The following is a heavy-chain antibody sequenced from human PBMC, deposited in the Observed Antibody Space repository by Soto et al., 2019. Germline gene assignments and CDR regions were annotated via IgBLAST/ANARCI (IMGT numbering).Heavy chain of an antibody. Sequence: GGSLRLSCAASGFIFSSYAMSWVRQAPGKGLEWVSGISGSGGSTYYADSVKGRFTISRDNSKNTLYLQMNSLRVEDTAVYYCAKFEYNWIYWGQGTLVTVSS. J-gene: IGHJ4*02. CDR3: AKFEYNWIY. CDR2: ISGSGGST. D-gene: IGHD1-20*01. CDR1: GFIFSSYA. V-gene: IGHV3-23*01.